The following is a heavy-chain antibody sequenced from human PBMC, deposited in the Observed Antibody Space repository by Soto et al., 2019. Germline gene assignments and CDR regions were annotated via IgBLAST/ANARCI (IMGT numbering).Heavy chain of an antibody. CDR2: ISSSSSYI. CDR1: GFTFSSYS. CDR3: ARDLTNDSSGYYYAADRYFDY. J-gene: IGHJ4*02. V-gene: IGHV3-21*01. D-gene: IGHD3-22*01. Sequence: EVQLVESGGGLVKPGGSLRLSCAASGFTFSSYSMNWVRQAPGKGLEWVSPISSSSSYIYYADSVKGRFTISRDNAKNSLYLQMNSLRAEDTAVYYCARDLTNDSSGYYYAADRYFDYWGQGTLVTVSS.